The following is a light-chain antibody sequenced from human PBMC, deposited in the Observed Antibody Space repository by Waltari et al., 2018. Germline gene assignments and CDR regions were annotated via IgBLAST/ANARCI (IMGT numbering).Light chain of an antibody. CDR1: SSDVGRYHL. CDR2: EVS. V-gene: IGLV2-23*02. J-gene: IGLJ2*01. Sequence: QSALTQPASVSGSPGQSITISCTGTSSDVGRYHLVSWYQQHPGKAPKLMIYEVSKRPSGVSNRFSGSKSGNTASLTISGLQAEDEADYYCCSYAGSSTVVVFGGGTKLTVL. CDR3: CSYAGSSTVVV.